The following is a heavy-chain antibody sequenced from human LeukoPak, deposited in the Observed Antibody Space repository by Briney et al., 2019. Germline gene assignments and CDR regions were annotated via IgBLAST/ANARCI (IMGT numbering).Heavy chain of an antibody. Sequence: PGGSLRLSCAASGFTFVTYAMSWVCQAPGKGLEWVATIGNSGSDTYYTDSVKGRFTISRDNSKNTLYLQMNSLTAEDTAVYYCAQRYYYLNYWGQGTLVTVSS. CDR3: AQRYYYLNY. D-gene: IGHD2-15*01. CDR1: GFTFVTYA. J-gene: IGHJ4*02. V-gene: IGHV3-23*05. CDR2: IGNSGSDT.